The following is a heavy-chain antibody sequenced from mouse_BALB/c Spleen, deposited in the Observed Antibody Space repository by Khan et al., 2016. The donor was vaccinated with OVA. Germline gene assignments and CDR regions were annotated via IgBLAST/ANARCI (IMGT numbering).Heavy chain of an antibody. D-gene: IGHD1-1*02. V-gene: IGHV9-3-1*01. Sequence: QILLVQSGPELKKPGETVKISCKASGYTFTNYGMNWVKQAPGKGLKWMGWINTYTGEPTYVDDFKGRFAFSLETSASTAYLQINNLKNEDSATYFCASGGYWYFDVWGAGTTVTVSS. CDR2: INTYTGEP. J-gene: IGHJ1*01. CDR1: GYTFTNYG. CDR3: ASGGYWYFDV.